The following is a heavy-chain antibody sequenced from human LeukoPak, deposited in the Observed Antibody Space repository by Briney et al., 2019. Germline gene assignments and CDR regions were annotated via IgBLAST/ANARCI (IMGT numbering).Heavy chain of an antibody. D-gene: IGHD4-11*01. V-gene: IGHV4-59*01. J-gene: IGHJ5*02. Sequence: SETLSLTCTVSGGSLSSNYWSWIRQPPAKGLEWIGNIYDTGTTNYNPSLKSRVTVSVDTSNNQVSLRLSSVTAADTALYYCARERDYFDPWGQGTLVTVSS. CDR3: ARERDYFDP. CDR1: GGSLSSNY. CDR2: IYDTGTT.